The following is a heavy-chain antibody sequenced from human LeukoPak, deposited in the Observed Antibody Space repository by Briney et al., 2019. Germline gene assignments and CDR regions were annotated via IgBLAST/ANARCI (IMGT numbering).Heavy chain of an antibody. D-gene: IGHD3-22*01. CDR1: GGSISSYY. Sequence: SETLSLTCTVSGGSISSYYWSWIRQPPGKGLEWIGEINHSGSTNYNPSLKSRVTISVDTSKNQFSLKLSSVTAADTAVYYCARGERITMIVVVITTSNWFDPWGQGTLVTVSS. CDR2: INHSGST. J-gene: IGHJ5*02. CDR3: ARGERITMIVVVITTSNWFDP. V-gene: IGHV4-34*01.